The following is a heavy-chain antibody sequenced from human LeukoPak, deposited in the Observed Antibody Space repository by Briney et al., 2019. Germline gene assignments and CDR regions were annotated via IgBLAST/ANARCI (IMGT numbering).Heavy chain of an antibody. V-gene: IGHV4-34*01. CDR2: INHSGST. D-gene: IGHD2-2*01. J-gene: IGHJ5*02. CDR1: GGSFSGYY. CDR3: ARGLYAQNWFDP. Sequence: PETLSLTCAVYGGSFSGYYWSWIRQPPGKGLEWIGEINHSGSTNYNPSLKSRVTISVDTSKNQFSLKLSSVTAADTAVYYCARGLYAQNWFDPWGQGTLVTVSS.